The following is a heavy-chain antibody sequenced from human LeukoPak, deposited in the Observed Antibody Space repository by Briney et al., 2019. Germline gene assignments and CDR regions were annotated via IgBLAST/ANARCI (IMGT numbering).Heavy chain of an antibody. J-gene: IGHJ6*02. CDR1: GFTFSSYA. V-gene: IGHV3-30-3*01. D-gene: IGHD2-15*01. CDR3: ARERPRYCSGGSCYGPADYYGMDV. CDR2: ISYDGSNK. Sequence: GGSLRLSCAASGFTFSSYAMHWVRQAPGKGLEWVAVISYDGSNKYYADSVKGRFTISRDNSKNTLYLQTNSLRAEDTAVYYCARERPRYCSGGSCYGPADYYGMDVWGQGTTVTVSS.